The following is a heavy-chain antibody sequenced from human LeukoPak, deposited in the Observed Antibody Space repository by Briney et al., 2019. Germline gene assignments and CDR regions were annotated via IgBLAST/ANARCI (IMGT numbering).Heavy chain of an antibody. CDR3: ARGWDSYTFDY. CDR2: INSDGSNT. D-gene: IGHD3-16*01. CDR1: GIIFSNYW. J-gene: IGHJ4*02. V-gene: IGHV3-74*01. Sequence: GGSLRLSCAASGIIFSNYWMHWVRQTPGKGLEWLSRINSDGSNTNYADSVKGRFTISRDNAKNLLHLQMNSLRAEDTAVYYCARGWDSYTFDYWGQGTLVTVSS.